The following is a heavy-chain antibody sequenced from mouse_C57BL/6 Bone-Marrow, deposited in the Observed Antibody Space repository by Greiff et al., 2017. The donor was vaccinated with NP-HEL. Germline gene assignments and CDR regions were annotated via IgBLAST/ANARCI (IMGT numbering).Heavy chain of an antibody. Sequence: VHVKQSGPELVKPGASVKISCKASGYSFTDYNMNWVKQSNGKSLEWIGVINPNYGTTSYNQKFKGKATLTVDQSSSTAYMQLNSLTSEDSAVYYCARSGDGYYSWFAYWGQGTLVTVSA. CDR2: INPNYGTT. CDR3: ARSGDGYYSWFAY. D-gene: IGHD2-3*01. J-gene: IGHJ3*01. V-gene: IGHV1-39*01. CDR1: GYSFTDYN.